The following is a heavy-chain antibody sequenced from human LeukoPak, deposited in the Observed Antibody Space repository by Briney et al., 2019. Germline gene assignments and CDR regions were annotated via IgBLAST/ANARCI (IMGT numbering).Heavy chain of an antibody. Sequence: GGSLRLSCAASGFTFSSYGMHWVRQAPGKGLEWVAVISYDGSNKYYADSVKGRFTFSRDNSKNTLYLQMNSLRVEDTAVYYCTTVASGGTLDYWGQGTLVTVSS. CDR3: TTVASGGTLDY. V-gene: IGHV3-30*03. CDR2: ISYDGSNK. CDR1: GFTFSSYG. D-gene: IGHD6-13*01. J-gene: IGHJ4*02.